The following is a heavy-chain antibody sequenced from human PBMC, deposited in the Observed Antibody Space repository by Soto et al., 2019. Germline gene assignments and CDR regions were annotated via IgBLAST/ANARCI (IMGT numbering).Heavy chain of an antibody. CDR2: IKSRSDGGAR. CDR1: GFMFSSAW. V-gene: IGHV3-15*01. J-gene: IGHJ4*02. Sequence: EVKVVESGGDFVKPGGSLRLSCATSGFMFSSAWISWVRQAPGKGLEWVGRIKSRSDGGARDYAAPVKGRFNISRDDSKHMVYLQMDSLKVEDSAVYYCVEGWNDFWGQGTLVTVSS. D-gene: IGHD1-1*01. CDR3: VEGWNDF.